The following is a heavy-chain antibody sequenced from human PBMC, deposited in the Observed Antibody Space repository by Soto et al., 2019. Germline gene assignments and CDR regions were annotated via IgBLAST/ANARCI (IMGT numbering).Heavy chain of an antibody. Sequence: QVQLVESVGGLVKPGGSLRLSCVASGFTFSDSYMSWVRQAPGKGLEWVSYISSTSSFTDYAESVKGRFIISRDNAKNSLFLQMNSLRAEDTALYYCARRDGYNYFDFWGQGTLVSVSS. CDR3: ARRDGYNYFDF. CDR1: GFTFSDSY. J-gene: IGHJ4*02. V-gene: IGHV3-11*06. D-gene: IGHD5-12*01. CDR2: ISSTSSFT.